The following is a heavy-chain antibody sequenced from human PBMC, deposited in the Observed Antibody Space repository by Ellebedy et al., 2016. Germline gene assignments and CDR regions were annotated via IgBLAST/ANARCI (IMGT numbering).Heavy chain of an antibody. D-gene: IGHD3-3*01. V-gene: IGHV1-69*13. Sequence: SVKVSXXASGGTFSSYAISWVRQAPGQGLEWMGGIVPVFGSANYAQKFQGRVTITADESTSTAYMELSSLRSEDTAMYYCASLRFLECFGQTWGQGTLVTVSS. CDR3: ASLRFLECFGQT. J-gene: IGHJ5*02. CDR1: GGTFSSYA. CDR2: IVPVFGSA.